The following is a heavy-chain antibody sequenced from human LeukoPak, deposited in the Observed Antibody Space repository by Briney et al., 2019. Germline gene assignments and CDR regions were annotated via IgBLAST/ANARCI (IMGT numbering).Heavy chain of an antibody. J-gene: IGHJ4*02. CDR3: ARTAGTDIDY. V-gene: IGHV3-21*01. CDR2: ISGDSSYI. CDR1: GFTFSSFT. D-gene: IGHD6-13*01. Sequence: PGGSLRLSCAASGFTFSSFTMNWVRQAPGKGLEWVSSISGDSSYIYYADSVKGRFTISRDNAKNSLYLQMNSLRAEDTAVYYCARTAGTDIDYWGQGTLVTVSS.